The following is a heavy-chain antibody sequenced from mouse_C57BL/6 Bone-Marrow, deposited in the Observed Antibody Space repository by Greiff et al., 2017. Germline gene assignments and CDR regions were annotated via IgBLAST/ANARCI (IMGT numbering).Heavy chain of an antibody. CDR1: GYTFTDYY. D-gene: IGHD2-3*01. CDR3: ARSDYDGYYFDV. V-gene: IGHV1-19*01. Sequence: EVQLVESGPVLVKPGASVTMSCKASGYTFTDYYMNWVKQSHGKSLEWIGVINPYNGGTSYNQKFKGKATLTVDKSSSTAYMELNSLTSEDSAVYYCARSDYDGYYFDVWGTGTTVTVSS. J-gene: IGHJ1*03. CDR2: INPYNGGT.